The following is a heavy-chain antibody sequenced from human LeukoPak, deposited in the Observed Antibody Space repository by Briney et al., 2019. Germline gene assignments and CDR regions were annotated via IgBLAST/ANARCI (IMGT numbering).Heavy chain of an antibody. CDR3: ARSGSSSWYHFDY. V-gene: IGHV4-34*01. CDR2: INHSGSA. J-gene: IGHJ4*02. D-gene: IGHD6-13*01. Sequence: PSETLSLTCAVYGGSFSGYYWSWIRQPPGKGLEWIGEINHSGSANYNPSLKSRVTISVDTSENQFSLKLSSVTAADTAVYYCARSGSSSWYHFDYWGQGTLVTVSS. CDR1: GGSFSGYY.